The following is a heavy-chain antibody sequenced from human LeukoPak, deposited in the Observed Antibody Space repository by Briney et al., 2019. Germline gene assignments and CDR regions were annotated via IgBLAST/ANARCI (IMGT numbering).Heavy chain of an antibody. CDR1: GITLSNYG. CDR2: IWYDGSNK. CDR3: AKDHMGYDILTGYYTSTPDY. J-gene: IGHJ4*01. Sequence: GGSLRLSCAVSGITLSNYGMTWVRQAPGKGLEWVAVIWYDGSNKYYADSVKGRFTISRDNSKNTLYLQMNSLRAEDTAVYYCAKDHMGYDILTGYYTSTPDYWGQGTLVTVSS. D-gene: IGHD3-9*01. V-gene: IGHV3-33*06.